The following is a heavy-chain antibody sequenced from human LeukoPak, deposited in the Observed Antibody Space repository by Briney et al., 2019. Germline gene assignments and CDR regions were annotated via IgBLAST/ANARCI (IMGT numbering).Heavy chain of an antibody. CDR3: ARDAEGGYHWSGGYFDY. J-gene: IGHJ4*02. D-gene: IGHD3-3*01. CDR2: INQDGSEI. CDR1: GFTFSRFR. Sequence: GGSLRLSCAASGFTFSRFRMSWVRQPPGKGLEWVANINQDGSEIYYVDSVKGRFTVSTDNAKNSLYLQMTSLRAEDTAVYYCARDAEGGYHWSGGYFDYWGQGTLVTVSS. V-gene: IGHV3-7*01.